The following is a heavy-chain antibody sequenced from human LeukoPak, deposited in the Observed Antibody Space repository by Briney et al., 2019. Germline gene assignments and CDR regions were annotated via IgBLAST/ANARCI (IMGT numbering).Heavy chain of an antibody. CDR1: GYTLTSYA. J-gene: IGHJ3*02. Sequence: GASVKVSCKASGYTLTSYAMHWVRQAPGQRLEWMGWINAGNGNTKYSQKFQGRVTITRDTSASTAYMELSSLRSEDTAVYYCARVPIAVAVGAFDIWGQGTMVTVSS. CDR2: INAGNGNT. V-gene: IGHV1-3*01. CDR3: ARVPIAVAVGAFDI. D-gene: IGHD6-19*01.